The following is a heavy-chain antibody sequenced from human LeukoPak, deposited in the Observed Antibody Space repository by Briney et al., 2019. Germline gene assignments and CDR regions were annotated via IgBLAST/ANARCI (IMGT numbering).Heavy chain of an antibody. CDR1: GFTFSSYW. Sequence: HTGGSLRLSCAASGFTFSSYWMSWVRQAPGKGLEWVANIKQDGSEKYYVDSVKGRFTISRDNAKNSLYLQMNSLRAEDTAVYYCAKALPGYSSGWYTAYAFDIWGQGTMVTVSS. V-gene: IGHV3-7*01. D-gene: IGHD6-19*01. CDR3: AKALPGYSSGWYTAYAFDI. J-gene: IGHJ3*02. CDR2: IKQDGSEK.